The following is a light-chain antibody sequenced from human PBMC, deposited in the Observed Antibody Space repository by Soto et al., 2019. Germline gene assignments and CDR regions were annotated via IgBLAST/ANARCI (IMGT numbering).Light chain of an antibody. CDR3: SSYTSSSTISP. CDR1: SSDVGGYNY. CDR2: DVR. V-gene: IGLV2-14*01. Sequence: SALTQPASMSGSHGHSITLSCTGTSSDVGGYNYVSWYQHHPGKAPTLMISDVRDRPPAVSNRFPGYKCGNTAPLTISGLQAEDEAYYFCSSYTSSSTISPFGTGTKVTVL. J-gene: IGLJ1*01.